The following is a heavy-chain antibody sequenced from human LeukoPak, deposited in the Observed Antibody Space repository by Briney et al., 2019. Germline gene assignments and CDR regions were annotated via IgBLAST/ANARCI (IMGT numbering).Heavy chain of an antibody. Sequence: SETLSLTCTVSGGSISSYYWSWIRQPAGKGLEWIGRIYTSGSTNYNPSLKSRVTMSVDTSKNQFSLKLSSVTAADTAVYYCARDQREEQWLVFLGYWGQGTLVTVSS. J-gene: IGHJ4*02. CDR3: ARDQREEQWLVFLGY. V-gene: IGHV4-4*07. CDR2: IYTSGST. CDR1: GGSISSYY. D-gene: IGHD6-19*01.